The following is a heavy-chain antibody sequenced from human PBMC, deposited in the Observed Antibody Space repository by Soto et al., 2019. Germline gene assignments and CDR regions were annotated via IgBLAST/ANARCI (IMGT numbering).Heavy chain of an antibody. J-gene: IGHJ6*02. V-gene: IGHV3-64D*06. CDR3: IKDRRSTRRAMDV. CDR1: GFTFSSCA. Sequence: GGSLRLSCSASGFTFSSCAMHWVRQAAGKGLEYVSGISSNGAATYYAESVKDRFIISRDNSRNTLFLQVNSLTGEDTAVYYCIKDRRSTRRAMDVWXQGTTVTVSS. CDR2: ISSNGAAT. D-gene: IGHD2-2*01.